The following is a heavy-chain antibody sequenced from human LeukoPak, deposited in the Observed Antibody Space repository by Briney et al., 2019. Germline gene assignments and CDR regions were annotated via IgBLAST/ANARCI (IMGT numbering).Heavy chain of an antibody. V-gene: IGHV3-21*01. Sequence: GGSLRLSCAASGFTFSSYGMSWVRQAPGKGLEWVSSISSYSTYIYYADSVKGRFTISRDNAKNSLYLQMNSLRAEDTALYYCARDWSDYGDYGGAFDIWGQGTMVTVSS. J-gene: IGHJ3*02. CDR2: ISSYSTYI. CDR3: ARDWSDYGDYGGAFDI. CDR1: GFTFSSYG. D-gene: IGHD4-17*01.